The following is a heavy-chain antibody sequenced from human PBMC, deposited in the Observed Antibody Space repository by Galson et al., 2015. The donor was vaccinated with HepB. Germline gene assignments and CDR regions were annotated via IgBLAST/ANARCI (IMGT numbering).Heavy chain of an antibody. CDR2: IIPIFGTA. Sequence: SVKVSCKASGGTFSSYAISWVRQAPGQGLEWMGGIIPIFGTANYAQKFQGRVTITADKSTSTAYMELSSLRSEDTAVYYCARAVIWGTHYYYYMDVWGKGTTVTVSS. D-gene: IGHD3-16*01. CDR1: GGTFSSYA. J-gene: IGHJ6*03. V-gene: IGHV1-69*06. CDR3: ARAVIWGTHYYYYMDV.